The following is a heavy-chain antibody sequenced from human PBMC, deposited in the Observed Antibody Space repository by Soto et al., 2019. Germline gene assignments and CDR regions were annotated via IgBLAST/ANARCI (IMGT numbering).Heavy chain of an antibody. CDR2: IDPVDSYA. CDR3: ASIESIERNWSDP. D-gene: IGHD1-1*01. V-gene: IGHV5-10-1*01. J-gene: IGHJ5*02. CDR1: GFSFTNYW. Sequence: GESLKISCKGSGFSFTNYWISWVRQMPGKGLEWMGNIDPVDSYANYSPSFQGHVTFSVDTSISTAYLQWSSLKASDTAMYFCASIESIERNWSDPWGQGPLATASS.